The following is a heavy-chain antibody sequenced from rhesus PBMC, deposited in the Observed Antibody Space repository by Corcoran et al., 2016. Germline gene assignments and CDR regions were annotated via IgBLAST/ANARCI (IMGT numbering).Heavy chain of an antibody. V-gene: IGHV2-1*01. CDR2: IYWDEDK. CDR1: GFSLSTSDMS. Sequence: QVTLKESGPALVKPTQTLTLTCTFSGFSLSTSDMSVGWIRQPPGKPLEWLAHIYWDEDKRYSTCLKSRLTISKYTSKNQVVLTMSNIGPVDTATYYCARRPTVTFDYWGQGVLVTVSS. CDR3: ARRPTVTFDY. D-gene: IGHD4-35*01. J-gene: IGHJ4*01.